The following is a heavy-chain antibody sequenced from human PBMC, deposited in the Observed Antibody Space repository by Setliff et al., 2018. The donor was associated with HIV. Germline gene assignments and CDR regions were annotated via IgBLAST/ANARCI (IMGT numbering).Heavy chain of an antibody. CDR1: GFTFSPHA. CDR3: ARDPPQSGYHMDV. Sequence: GGSLRLSCAASGFTFSPHAMHWVRQATGKGLEWMAIIWYDGVTKYYGDSVEGRFTISRDNSKNILYLQMNGLRVEDTAVYYCARDPPQSGYHMDVWGKGTTVTVSS. V-gene: IGHV3-33*01. CDR2: IWYDGVTK. J-gene: IGHJ6*03.